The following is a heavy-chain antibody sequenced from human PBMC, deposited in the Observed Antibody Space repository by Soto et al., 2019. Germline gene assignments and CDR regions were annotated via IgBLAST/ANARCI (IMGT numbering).Heavy chain of an antibody. Sequence: QVQLVQSGAEVKKPGSSVRVSCKSSGGTVSSYSLSWLRQAPGQGLEWVGGILPLRQTPKYAQKFQGRVTISVDKSTNTGYMDLTHLTSEDTAVYYCASTIDGVRFLEWLPFAGGGQGTLVTVSS. CDR1: GGTVSSYS. V-gene: IGHV1-69*06. CDR3: ASTIDGVRFLEWLPFAG. D-gene: IGHD3-3*01. CDR2: ILPLRQTP. J-gene: IGHJ1*01.